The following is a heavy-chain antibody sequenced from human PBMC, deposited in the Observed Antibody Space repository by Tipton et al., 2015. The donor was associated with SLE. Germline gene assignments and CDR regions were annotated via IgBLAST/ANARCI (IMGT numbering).Heavy chain of an antibody. CDR3: ARHRVYGDYDAFDI. J-gene: IGHJ3*02. V-gene: IGHV4-39*07. Sequence: TLSLTCTVSGGSISSSSYYWGWFRQPPGRGLEWIGSIYYSGSTYYNPSLKSRVTISVDTSKNQFSLKLSSVTAADTAVYYCARHRVYGDYDAFDIWGQGTMVTVSS. CDR1: GGSISSSSYY. CDR2: IYYSGST. D-gene: IGHD4-17*01.